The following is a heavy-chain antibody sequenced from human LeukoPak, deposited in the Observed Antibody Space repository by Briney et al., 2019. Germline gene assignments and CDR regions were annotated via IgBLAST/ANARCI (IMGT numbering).Heavy chain of an antibody. Sequence: ETLSLTCAVYGGSFSGYYWSWVRHAPGKGLEWVSGINWNGGSTGYADSVKGRFTISRDNAKNSLYLQMNSLRAEDTAVYYCAELGITMIGGVWGKGTTVTISS. CDR3: AELGITMIGGV. V-gene: IGHV3-20*04. D-gene: IGHD3-10*02. J-gene: IGHJ6*04. CDR1: GGSFSGYY. CDR2: INWNGGST.